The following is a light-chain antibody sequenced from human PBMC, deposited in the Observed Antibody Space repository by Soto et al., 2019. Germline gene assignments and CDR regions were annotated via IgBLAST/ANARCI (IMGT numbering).Light chain of an antibody. J-gene: IGLJ3*02. CDR1: SSNIGSNN. V-gene: IGLV1-44*01. CDR3: AAWDDSLNGWV. CDR2: NNN. Sequence: QSVLTQPPSASGTPGQRVTISCSGSSSNIGSNNVNWYQQLPGTAPKLLIYNNNQRPSGVPDRFSGSKSGTSASLAISGLQSEDEADYHCAAWDDSLNGWVFGGGTQLTVL.